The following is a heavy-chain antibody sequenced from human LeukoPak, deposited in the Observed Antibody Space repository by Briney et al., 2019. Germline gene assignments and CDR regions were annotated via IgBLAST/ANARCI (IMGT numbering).Heavy chain of an antibody. J-gene: IGHJ1*01. CDR1: GFTFSSYA. CDR2: ISGSGGST. Sequence: GGSLRLSCAASGFTFSSYAMSWVRQAPGKGLEWVSAISGSGGSTYYADSVKGRFTISRDNSKNTLYLQMNSLRAEDTAVYYCAKDYYYDSSGYSKYFQHWGQGILVTVSS. D-gene: IGHD3-22*01. CDR3: AKDYYYDSSGYSKYFQH. V-gene: IGHV3-23*01.